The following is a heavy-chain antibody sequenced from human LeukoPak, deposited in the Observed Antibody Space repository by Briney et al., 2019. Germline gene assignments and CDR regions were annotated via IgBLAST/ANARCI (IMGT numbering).Heavy chain of an antibody. CDR2: INTNTGNP. CDR1: GYTFTSYA. J-gene: IGHJ4*02. CDR3: ARGQSGWYVIDY. V-gene: IGHV7-4-1*02. Sequence: GASVNVSCKASGYTFTSYAMNWVRQAPGQGLEWMGWINTNTGNPTYAQGFTGRFVFSSDTSVSTAYVQISSLKAEDTAVYYCARGQSGWYVIDYWGQGTLVTVSS. D-gene: IGHD6-19*01.